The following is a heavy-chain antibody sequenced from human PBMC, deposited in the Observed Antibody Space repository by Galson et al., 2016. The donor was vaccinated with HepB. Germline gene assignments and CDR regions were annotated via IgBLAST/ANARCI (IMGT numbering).Heavy chain of an antibody. CDR3: AGEVGFFGESV. CDR2: SYYRGST. CDR1: DGSITSYY. Sequence: SETLSLTCSVSDGSITSYYWSWIRQPPGKGLEWIGQSYYRGSTSYKSSLKSRVSISVDMSKNQVSLKLSSVTAADTAVYYCAGEVGFFGESVWGQGTTVIVPS. J-gene: IGHJ6*02. D-gene: IGHD3-10*01. V-gene: IGHV4-59*01.